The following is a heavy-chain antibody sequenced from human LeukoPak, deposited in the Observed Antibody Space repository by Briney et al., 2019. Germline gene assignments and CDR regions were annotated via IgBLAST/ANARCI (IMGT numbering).Heavy chain of an antibody. V-gene: IGHV4-59*01. CDR2: IYYSGST. J-gene: IGHJ3*02. Sequence: SETLSLTCTVSGGSISSYYWNWIRQPPGKGLEWIGSIYYSGSTNYNPSLKSRVTISVDTSKNQFSLKLSSVTAADTAVYYCAQIAAAEAFDIWGQGTMVTVSS. CDR3: AQIAAAEAFDI. CDR1: GGSISSYY. D-gene: IGHD6-13*01.